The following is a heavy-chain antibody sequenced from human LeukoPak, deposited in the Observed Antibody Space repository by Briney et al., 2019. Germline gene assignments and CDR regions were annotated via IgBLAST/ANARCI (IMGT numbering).Heavy chain of an antibody. CDR2: ISGSGGST. CDR3: AKDHLPVLRFLEWPPDY. V-gene: IGHV3-23*01. J-gene: IGHJ4*02. CDR1: GFTFSSYA. D-gene: IGHD3-3*01. Sequence: GGSLRLSCAASGFTFSSYAMSWVRQAPGKGLEWVSAISGSGGSTYYADSVKGRFTISRDNSKNTLYLQMNSLRAEDTAVYYCAKDHLPVLRFLEWPPDYWGQGTLVTVSS.